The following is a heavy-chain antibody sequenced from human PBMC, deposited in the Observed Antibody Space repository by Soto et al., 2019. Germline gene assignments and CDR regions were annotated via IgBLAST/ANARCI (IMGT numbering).Heavy chain of an antibody. J-gene: IGHJ5*02. CDR1: GYTFTSYY. D-gene: IGHD3-3*01. V-gene: IGHV1-46*01. Sequence: GASVKVSCKASGYTFTSYYMHWVRQAPGQGLEWMGVINPHGGSTKYAQKFQGRVTMTRDTSRSTVYMELRSLGSDDTAIYYCARSSGGNFGIIIEGSNWFDPWGQGTLVTVSS. CDR2: INPHGGST. CDR3: ARSSGGNFGIIIEGSNWFDP.